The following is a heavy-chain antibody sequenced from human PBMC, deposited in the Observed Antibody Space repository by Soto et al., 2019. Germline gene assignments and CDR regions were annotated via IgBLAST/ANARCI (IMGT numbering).Heavy chain of an antibody. D-gene: IGHD6-6*01. V-gene: IGHV4-59*12. CDR2: IYYSGST. J-gene: IGHJ6*02. Sequence: ETLSLTGTVSGGSISSYYWSWIRQPPGKGLEWIGYIYYSGSTNYNPSLKSRVTISVDTSKNQFSLKLSSVTAADTAVYYCARGLRARTILRTYYYYGMDVWGQGTTVTVSS. CDR1: GGSISSYY. CDR3: ARGLRARTILRTYYYYGMDV.